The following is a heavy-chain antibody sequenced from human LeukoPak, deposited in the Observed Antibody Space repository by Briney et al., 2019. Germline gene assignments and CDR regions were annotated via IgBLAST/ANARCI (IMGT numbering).Heavy chain of an antibody. Sequence: PSETLSLTCTVYGGSISPYYWSWIRQPPGKGLEWIGYIYYSGSTNYNPSLKSRVTISVDTSKNQFSLKLSSVTAADTAVYYCAKDPHTGIAPDYWGQGTLVTVSS. V-gene: IGHV4-59*12. CDR3: AKDPHTGIAPDY. CDR1: GGSISPYY. J-gene: IGHJ4*02. D-gene: IGHD5-18*01. CDR2: IYYSGST.